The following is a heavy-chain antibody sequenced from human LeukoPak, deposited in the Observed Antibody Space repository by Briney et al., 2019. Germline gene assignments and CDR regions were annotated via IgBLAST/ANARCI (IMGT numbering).Heavy chain of an antibody. V-gene: IGHV3-30*02. CDR3: AKVAGERPTRPYYYYYMDV. CDR1: GFTFSRYW. D-gene: IGHD1-1*01. J-gene: IGHJ6*03. CDR2: IRYDGSNK. Sequence: PGGSLRLSCAASGFTFSRYWIHWVHQAPGKGLEWGAFIRYDGSNKYYADSVKGRFTISRDNSKNTLYLQMNSLSAEDPAVYYCAKVAGERPTRPYYYYYMDVWGKGTTVTVSS.